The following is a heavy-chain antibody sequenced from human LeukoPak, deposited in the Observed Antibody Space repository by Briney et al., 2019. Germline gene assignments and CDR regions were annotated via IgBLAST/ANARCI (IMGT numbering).Heavy chain of an antibody. CDR3: ARGEYSGSD. D-gene: IGHD1-1*01. CDR2: IYYSGSGST. V-gene: IGHV4-59*01. J-gene: IGHJ4*02. CDR1: GGSISSYY. Sequence: PSETLSLTCTVSGGSISSYYWSWIRQPPGKGLEWIGYIYYSGSGSTNYNPSLKGRVTISVDTSKNQFSLKLSSVTAADTAVYYCARGEYSGSDWGQGTLVTVSS.